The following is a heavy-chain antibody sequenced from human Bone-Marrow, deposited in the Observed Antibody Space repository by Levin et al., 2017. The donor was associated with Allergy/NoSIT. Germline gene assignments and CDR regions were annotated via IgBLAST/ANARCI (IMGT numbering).Heavy chain of an antibody. Sequence: PGGSLRLSCAASGFTFSSYGMHWVRQAPGKGLEWVAVISYDGSNKYYADSVKGRFTISRDNSKNTLYLQMNSLRAEDTAVYYCAKDDLEDIIVVVAATRYGMDVWGQGTTVTVSS. CDR1: GFTFSSYG. CDR3: AKDDLEDIIVVVAATRYGMDV. D-gene: IGHD2-15*01. J-gene: IGHJ6*02. V-gene: IGHV3-30*18. CDR2: ISYDGSNK.